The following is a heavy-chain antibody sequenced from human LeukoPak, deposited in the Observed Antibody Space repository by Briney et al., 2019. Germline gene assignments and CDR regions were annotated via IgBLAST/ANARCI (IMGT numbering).Heavy chain of an antibody. V-gene: IGHV1-69*10. CDR3: ARGKYKRGYYYGMDV. J-gene: IGHJ6*02. CDR2: IIPILGIA. CDR1: GGTFSSYA. D-gene: IGHD1-1*01. Sequence: GASVTVSCKASGGTFSSYAISWVRQAPGQGLEWMGRIIPILGIANYAQKFQGRVTITADKSTSTAYMELSSLRSEDTAVYYCARGKYKRGYYYGMDVWGQGTTVTVSS.